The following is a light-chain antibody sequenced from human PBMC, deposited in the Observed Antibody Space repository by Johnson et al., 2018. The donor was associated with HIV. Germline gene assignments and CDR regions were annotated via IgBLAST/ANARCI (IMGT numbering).Light chain of an antibody. Sequence: QSVLTQPPSVSAAPGQKVTISCSGSSSNIGNNYVSWYQQLPGTAPKLLIYDNNKRPSGIPDRFSGSKSGTSATLGITGLQTGDEADYYCGTWATSLSAWVFGTGTQVTVL. CDR1: SSNIGNNY. CDR2: DNN. CDR3: GTWATSLSAWV. J-gene: IGLJ1*01. V-gene: IGLV1-51*01.